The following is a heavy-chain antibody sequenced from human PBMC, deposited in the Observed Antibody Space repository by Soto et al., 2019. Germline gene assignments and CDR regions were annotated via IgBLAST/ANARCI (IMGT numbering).Heavy chain of an antibody. J-gene: IGHJ4*02. Sequence: QVQLVESGGGVVQAGQSLRLSCAAAGFIFKSYGVHWVRQAPGKGLEWVAVISHDGKPYYADAVNGRFTISRDNAKNTVYLQMNGLRAEDTAVYYCAKQGIEVAGTDYFDYWGQGARFTVAS. CDR3: AKQGIEVAGTDYFDY. D-gene: IGHD6-19*01. CDR2: ISHDGKP. V-gene: IGHV3-30*18. CDR1: GFIFKSYG.